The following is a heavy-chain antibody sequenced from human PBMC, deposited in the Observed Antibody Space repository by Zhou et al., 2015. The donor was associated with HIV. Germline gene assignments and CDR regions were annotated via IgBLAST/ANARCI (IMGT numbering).Heavy chain of an antibody. J-gene: IGHJ4*02. Sequence: QVQLVQSGAEVKKPGSSVKVSCKASGGTFSSYAISWVRQAPGQGLEWMGWINPNSGGTNYAQKFQGRVTMTRDTSISTAYMELSRLRSDDTAVYYCARTATGQPDYWGQGTLVTVSS. V-gene: IGHV1-2*02. CDR1: GGTFSSYA. D-gene: IGHD5-18*01. CDR2: INPNSGGT. CDR3: ARTATGQPDY.